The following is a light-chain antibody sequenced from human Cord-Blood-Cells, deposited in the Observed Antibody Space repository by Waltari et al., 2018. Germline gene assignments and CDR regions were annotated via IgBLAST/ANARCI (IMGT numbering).Light chain of an antibody. Sequence: QSALTQPRSVSGSPGHSVTISCTGTSSDVVGYNYVPWYQQHPGKAPKLMIYDVSKRPSGVPDRFSGSKSGNTASLTISGLQAEDEADYYCCSYAGSYTVVFGGGTKLTVL. CDR2: DVS. J-gene: IGLJ2*01. CDR1: SSDVVGYNY. CDR3: CSYAGSYTVV. V-gene: IGLV2-11*01.